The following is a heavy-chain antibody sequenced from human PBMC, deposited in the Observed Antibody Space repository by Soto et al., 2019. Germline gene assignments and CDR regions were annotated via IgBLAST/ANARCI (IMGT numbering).Heavy chain of an antibody. J-gene: IGHJ6*02. CDR3: ARGRGYYGSGSYYYLDYYYYGMDV. Sequence: QVQLVQSGAEVKKPGSSVKVSCKASGGTFSSYAISWERQAPGQGLEWMGGIIPIFGTANYAQKFQGRVTITADESTSTAYMELSSLRSEDTAVYYCARGRGYYGSGSYYYLDYYYYGMDVWGQGTTVTVSS. D-gene: IGHD3-10*01. CDR2: IIPIFGTA. CDR1: GGTFSSYA. V-gene: IGHV1-69*01.